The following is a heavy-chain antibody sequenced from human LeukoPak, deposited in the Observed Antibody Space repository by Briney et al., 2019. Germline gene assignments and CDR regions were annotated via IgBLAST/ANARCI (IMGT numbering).Heavy chain of an antibody. D-gene: IGHD3-3*01. CDR1: GYSFTSYW. Sequence: GESLKISCKGSGYSFTSYWIGWVRQMPGKGLEWMGIIYPGDSDTRYSPSFQGQVTISADKSISTAYLQWSSLKAADTAVYYCARGSDFWSGYYREGAFDIWGQGTMVTVSS. CDR3: ARGSDFWSGYYREGAFDI. J-gene: IGHJ3*02. CDR2: IYPGDSDT. V-gene: IGHV5-51*01.